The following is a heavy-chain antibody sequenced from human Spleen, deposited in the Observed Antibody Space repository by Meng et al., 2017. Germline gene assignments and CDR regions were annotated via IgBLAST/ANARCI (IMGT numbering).Heavy chain of an antibody. Sequence: SETLSLTCTVSGASITSSDYYWGWIRQPPVKGLEWIATIYYSGSTYYNPSLKSRVTISVDTSKNQFSLKLSSVTAADTAVYYCARDAVGATTFDYWGQGTLVTVSS. D-gene: IGHD1-26*01. CDR1: GASITSSDYY. V-gene: IGHV4-39*07. CDR3: ARDAVGATTFDY. CDR2: IYYSGST. J-gene: IGHJ4*02.